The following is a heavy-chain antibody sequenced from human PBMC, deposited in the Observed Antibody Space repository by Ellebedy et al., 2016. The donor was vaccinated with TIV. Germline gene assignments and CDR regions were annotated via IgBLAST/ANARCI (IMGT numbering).Heavy chain of an antibody. CDR3: ARGALRFLEWLLFS. CDR2: IIPIFGTA. Sequence: SVKVSCXASGGTFSSYAISWVRQAPGQGLEWMGGIIPIFGTANYAQKFQGRVTITADKSTSTAYMELSSLRSEDTAVYYCARGALRFLEWLLFSWGQGTLVTVSS. D-gene: IGHD3-3*01. V-gene: IGHV1-69*06. J-gene: IGHJ4*02. CDR1: GGTFSSYA.